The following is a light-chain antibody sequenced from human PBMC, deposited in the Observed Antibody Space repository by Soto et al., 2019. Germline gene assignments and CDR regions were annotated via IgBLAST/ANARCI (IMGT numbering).Light chain of an antibody. V-gene: IGKV1-17*01. CDR1: QNSRKY. Sequence: DIQMTQSPSSLSASVGDRVTITCRASQNSRKYLGWYRQKPGKAPKRLIYAASSLQSGVPSRFSGSGSGTEFTLTISSLQPEDSATYYCLQHNSFPWTFGQGTKVEIK. CDR2: AAS. J-gene: IGKJ1*01. CDR3: LQHNSFPWT.